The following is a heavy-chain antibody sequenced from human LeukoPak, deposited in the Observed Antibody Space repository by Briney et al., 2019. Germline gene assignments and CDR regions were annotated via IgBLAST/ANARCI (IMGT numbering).Heavy chain of an antibody. D-gene: IGHD3-3*01. V-gene: IGHV3-23*01. Sequence: PGGSLRLSCGASGFTFSNYAMSWVRQAPGKGLEWVSAISGSGDSTYYADSVKGWFTISRDNSKNTLYLQINSLRAEDTAVYYCAKGQTNYDFWSGYHWFDPWGQGTLVTVSS. CDR1: GFTFSNYA. J-gene: IGHJ5*02. CDR2: ISGSGDST. CDR3: AKGQTNYDFWSGYHWFDP.